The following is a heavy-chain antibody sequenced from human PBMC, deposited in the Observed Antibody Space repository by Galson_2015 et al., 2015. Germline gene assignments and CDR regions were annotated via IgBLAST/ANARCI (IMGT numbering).Heavy chain of an antibody. CDR1: GFTFSSYS. D-gene: IGHD3-3*01. CDR2: ISSSSSTI. CDR3: ARRYYDFWSGVGGGAFDI. Sequence: SLRLSCAASGFTFSSYSMNWVRQAPGKGLEWVSYISSSSSTIYYADSVKGRFTISRDNAKNSLYLQMNSLRDEDTAVYYCARRYYDFWSGVGGGAFDIWGQGTMVTVSS. V-gene: IGHV3-48*02. J-gene: IGHJ3*02.